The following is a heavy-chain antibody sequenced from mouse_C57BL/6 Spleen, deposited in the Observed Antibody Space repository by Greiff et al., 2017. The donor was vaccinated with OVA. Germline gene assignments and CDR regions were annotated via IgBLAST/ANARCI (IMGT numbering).Heavy chain of an antibody. J-gene: IGHJ2*01. CDR2: IYPGDGDT. CDR3: ARDGYFNFYFDY. V-gene: IGHV1-82*01. D-gene: IGHD2-3*01. Sequence: QVQLQQSGPELVQPGASVKISCKASGYAFSSSWMNWVKQRPGTGLEWIGRIYPGDGDTNYNGTFKGKATLTADKSSSTAYMQLSSLTSEDSAVYFCARDGYFNFYFDYWGQGTTLTVSS. CDR1: GYAFSSSW.